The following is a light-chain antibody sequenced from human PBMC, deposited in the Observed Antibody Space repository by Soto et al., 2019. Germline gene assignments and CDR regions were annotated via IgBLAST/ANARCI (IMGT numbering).Light chain of an antibody. J-gene: IGKJ1*01. CDR1: QSINWY. Sequence: DIQMTQSPSSLSASVGDRVPITCRASQSINWYLNWYQQKPGKAPNLLIYAASSLQSGVPSRFSGSGSGTDFTLTISSLQSEDFATYYCQQHYITPWTLGQGTKVDIK. V-gene: IGKV1-39*01. CDR3: QQHYITPWT. CDR2: AAS.